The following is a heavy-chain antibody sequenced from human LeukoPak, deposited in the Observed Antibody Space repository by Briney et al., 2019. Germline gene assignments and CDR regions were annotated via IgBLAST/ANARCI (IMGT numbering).Heavy chain of an antibody. J-gene: IGHJ4*02. V-gene: IGHV3-23*01. CDR3: AKEIAVAGFDY. D-gene: IGHD6-19*01. CDR2: ICGSGVST. Sequence: PGGSLRLSCADSGFTFSRYAMSWVRQAPGTGMEWPSAICGSGVSTYYADSVKGRFTISRDNSKNTLYLQMNSLRAEDTAVYYCAKEIAVAGFDYWGQGTLVTVSS. CDR1: GFTFSRYA.